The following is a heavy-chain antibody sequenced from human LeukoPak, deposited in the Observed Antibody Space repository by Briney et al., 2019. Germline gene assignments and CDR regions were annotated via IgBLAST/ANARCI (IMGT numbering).Heavy chain of an antibody. J-gene: IGHJ6*03. Sequence: SVKVSCKASGYTFTGYYMHWVRQAPGQGLEWMGGIIPIFGTANYAQKFQGRVTITADKSTSTAYMELSSLRSEDTAVYYCARALWFGELYFGYYYYMDVWGKGTTVTVSS. CDR3: ARALWFGELYFGYYYYMDV. CDR1: GYTFTGYY. CDR2: IIPIFGTA. V-gene: IGHV1-69*06. D-gene: IGHD3-10*01.